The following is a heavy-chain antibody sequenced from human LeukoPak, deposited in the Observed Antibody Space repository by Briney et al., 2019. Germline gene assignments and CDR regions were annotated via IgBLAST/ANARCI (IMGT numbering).Heavy chain of an antibody. CDR2: ISAYNGNT. D-gene: IGHD4-17*01. Sequence: ASVKVSCKASGYTFTSYGISWVRQAPGQGLEWMGWISAYNGNTNYAQKLQGRVTMTTDTSTSTAYMELSSLRSEDTAVYYCATGDYGDYYGMDVWGQGTTVTVSS. CDR1: GYTFTSYG. J-gene: IGHJ6*02. CDR3: ATGDYGDYYGMDV. V-gene: IGHV1-18*01.